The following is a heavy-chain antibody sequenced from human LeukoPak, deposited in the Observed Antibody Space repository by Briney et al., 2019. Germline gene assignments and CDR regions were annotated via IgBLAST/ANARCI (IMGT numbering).Heavy chain of an antibody. CDR3: ARGPPEHAQGY. CDR1: GYTFTTYD. CDR2: MNPNSGNT. D-gene: IGHD1-14*01. Sequence: GASVKVSCKASGYTFTTYDINWVRQATGQGLEWMGWMNPNSGNTDYAQKFQGRVTMTRNTSITTAFMELNNLRSEDTAVYYCARGPPEHAQGYWGQGTLVTVSS. J-gene: IGHJ4*02. V-gene: IGHV1-8*01.